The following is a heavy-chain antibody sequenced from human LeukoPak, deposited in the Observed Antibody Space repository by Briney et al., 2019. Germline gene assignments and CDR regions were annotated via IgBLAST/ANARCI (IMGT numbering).Heavy chain of an antibody. V-gene: IGHV4-34*01. CDR2: INHSGST. CDR1: GGSFSGYY. D-gene: IGHD3-10*01. Sequence: SETLSLTCAVYGGSFSGYYWSWIRQPPGKGLEWIGEINHSGSTNYNPSLKSRVTILVDKSKNQFSLKLSSVTAADTAVYFCASQYGSGHYHFDYWGQGTLVFVSP. CDR3: ASQYGSGHYHFDY. J-gene: IGHJ4*02.